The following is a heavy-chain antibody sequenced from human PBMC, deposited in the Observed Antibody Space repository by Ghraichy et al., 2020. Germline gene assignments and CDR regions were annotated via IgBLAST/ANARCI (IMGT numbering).Heavy chain of an antibody. CDR3: ARLRSGAVAEIDY. Sequence: SETLSLTCTVSGGSISSSSYYWGWIRQPPGKGLEWIGSIYYSGSTYYNPSLKSRVTISVDTSKNQFSLKLSSVTAADTAVYYCARLRSGAVAEIDYWGQGTLVTVSS. D-gene: IGHD6-19*01. V-gene: IGHV4-39*01. CDR2: IYYSGST. CDR1: GGSISSSSYY. J-gene: IGHJ4*02.